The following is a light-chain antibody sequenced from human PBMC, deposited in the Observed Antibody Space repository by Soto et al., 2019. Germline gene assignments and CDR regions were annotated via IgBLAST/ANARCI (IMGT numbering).Light chain of an antibody. J-gene: IGKJ2*01. V-gene: IGKV1-9*01. CDR3: QQLNSYPYT. Sequence: IQLTQSPSSLSASVGDRVTLTCRASQGISSYLVWYQQQPGNAPKLLIYGTFTLASGVPPRFSGSGSGTHFTLTISSLQPEDFATYYCQQLNSYPYTVGQGTKLEI. CDR2: GTF. CDR1: QGISSY.